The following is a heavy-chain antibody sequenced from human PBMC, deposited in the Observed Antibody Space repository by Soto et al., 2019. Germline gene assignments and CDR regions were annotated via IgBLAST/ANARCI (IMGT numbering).Heavy chain of an antibody. CDR3: ARGNELLWGFGELSGFY. Sequence: GASVKVSCKASGYTFTGYYMHWVRQAPGQGLEWMGWINPNSGGTNYAQKFQGRVTMTRDTSISTAYMELSRLRSDDTAVYYCARGNELLWGFGELSGFYWGQGTLVTVSS. CDR2: INPNSGGT. V-gene: IGHV1-2*02. J-gene: IGHJ4*02. D-gene: IGHD3-10*01. CDR1: GYTFTGYY.